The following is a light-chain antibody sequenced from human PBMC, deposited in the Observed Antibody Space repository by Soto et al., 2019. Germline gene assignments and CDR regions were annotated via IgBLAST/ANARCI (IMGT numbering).Light chain of an antibody. V-gene: IGKV3-15*01. J-gene: IGKJ1*01. CDR3: QQSYSTPPT. CDR1: QSVSSN. Sequence: EIVLTQSPGTLSLSPGERATLSCRASQSVSSNLAWYQHKPGQAPRLLIYAASTRATGIPARFSGSGSGTDFTLTISSLQPEDFATYYCQQSYSTPPTFGQGTKVDIK. CDR2: AAS.